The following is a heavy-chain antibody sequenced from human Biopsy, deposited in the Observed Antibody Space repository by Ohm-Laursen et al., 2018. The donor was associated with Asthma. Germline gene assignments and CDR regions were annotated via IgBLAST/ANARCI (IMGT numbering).Heavy chain of an antibody. CDR3: ARDRGGTYGRTFES. D-gene: IGHD1-26*01. V-gene: IGHV4-59*01. CDR1: GGSISTYY. CDR2: LYNSGTT. J-gene: IGHJ4*02. Sequence: GTLSLTCTVSGGSISTYYWTWIRQPPGKGLEWVAYLYNSGTTNYNPSLKSRVTISVDTSKNQVPLNVRSVTAADTAVYYCARDRGGTYGRTFESWGQGTLVTVSS.